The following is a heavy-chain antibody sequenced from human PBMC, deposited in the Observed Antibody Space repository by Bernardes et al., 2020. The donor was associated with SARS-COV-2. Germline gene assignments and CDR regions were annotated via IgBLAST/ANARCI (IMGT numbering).Heavy chain of an antibody. D-gene: IGHD6-13*01. V-gene: IGHV4-61*01. CDR3: ARTAGCTLDDFDI. J-gene: IGHJ3*02. CDR2: IYYSGST. Sequence: SETLSLTCTVSGGSISSSSYYWSWIRQPPGKGLEWIGSIYYSGSTNYNPSLKSRVTISVDTSKNQFSLKLSSVTAADTAVYYCARTAGCTLDDFDIWGQGTMVIVFS. CDR1: GGSISSSSYY.